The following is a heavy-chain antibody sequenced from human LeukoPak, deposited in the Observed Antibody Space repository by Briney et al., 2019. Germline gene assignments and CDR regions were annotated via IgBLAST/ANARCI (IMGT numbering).Heavy chain of an antibody. CDR3: VRESRPGGAMGLYHNFDY. D-gene: IGHD3-16*01. CDR1: GFTISDFW. V-gene: IGHV3-7*01. Sequence: GGSLRLSCAASGFTISDFWMTWVRQAPGKGLERVANIKEDGTEKHLVDSVKGRFTISRDNTKNLLYLQMNSLRGDDTATYYCVRESRPGGAMGLYHNFDYWGQGTLVAVSS. J-gene: IGHJ4*02. CDR2: IKEDGTEK.